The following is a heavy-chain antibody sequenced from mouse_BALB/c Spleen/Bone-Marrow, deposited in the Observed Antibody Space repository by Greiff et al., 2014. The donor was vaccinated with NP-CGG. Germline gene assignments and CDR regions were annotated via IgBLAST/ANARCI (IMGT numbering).Heavy chain of an antibody. Sequence: QEESGPGLVAPSQSLSITCTVSGFPLSSYGVHWVRQCPGKGLEWLGIIWAGGGTNYNSALMSRLSISKDNSKSQVFLKMNSLQTDDTAMYYCARGDYGSTYWFAYWGQGTLVTVSA. CDR1: GFPLSSYG. D-gene: IGHD1-1*01. J-gene: IGHJ3*01. CDR3: ARGDYGSTYWFAY. V-gene: IGHV2-9*02. CDR2: IWAGGGT.